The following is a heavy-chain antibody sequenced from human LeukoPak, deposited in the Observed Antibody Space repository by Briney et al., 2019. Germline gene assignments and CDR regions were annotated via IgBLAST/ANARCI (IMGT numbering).Heavy chain of an antibody. CDR1: GFTFSSYG. CDR3: ARGGSYLSAFDI. J-gene: IGHJ3*02. D-gene: IGHD1-26*01. CDR2: IRYDGSNK. V-gene: IGHV3-30*02. Sequence: SGGPLRLSCAASGFTFSSYGMHWVRQAPGKGLEWVAFIRYDGSNKYYADSVKGRFTISRDNSKNTLYLQMNSLRAEDTAVYYCARGGSYLSAFDIWGQGTMVTVSS.